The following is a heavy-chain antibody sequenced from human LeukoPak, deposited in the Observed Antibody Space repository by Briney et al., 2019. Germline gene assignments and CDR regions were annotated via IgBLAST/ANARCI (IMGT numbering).Heavy chain of an antibody. V-gene: IGHV4-39*01. D-gene: IGHD1-26*01. CDR2: IYYSGST. J-gene: IGHJ4*02. Sequence: PSETLSLTCTVSGGSISSSSYYWGWIRQPPGKGLEWIGSIYYSGSTYYNPSLKSRITISVDTSKNQFSLKLSSVTAADTAVYYCASLRERSYYARGFDYWGQGTLVTVSS. CDR1: GGSISSSSYY. CDR3: ASLRERSYYARGFDY.